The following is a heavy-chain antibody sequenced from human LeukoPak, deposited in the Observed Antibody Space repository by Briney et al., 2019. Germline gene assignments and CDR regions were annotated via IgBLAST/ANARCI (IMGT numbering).Heavy chain of an antibody. CDR3: ARTYYDFRSGYPKGDYFDY. CDR1: GFTFSSYG. J-gene: IGHJ4*02. Sequence: PGGSLRLSCAASGFTFSSYGMHWVRQAPGKGLEWVAVIWYGGSNKYYADSVKGRFTISRDNSKNTLYLQMNSLRAEDTAVYYCARTYYDFRSGYPKGDYFDYWGQGTLVTVSS. D-gene: IGHD3-3*01. CDR2: IWYGGSNK. V-gene: IGHV3-33*01.